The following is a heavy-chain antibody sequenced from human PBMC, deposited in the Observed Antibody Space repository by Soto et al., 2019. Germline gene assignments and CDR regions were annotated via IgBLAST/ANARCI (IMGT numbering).Heavy chain of an antibody. CDR2: IIPIFGTA. CDR1: GGTFSSYA. CDR3: ASPKAVASHHAYDY. Sequence: GASVKVSCKASGGTFSSYAISWVRQAPGQGLEWMGGIIPIFGTANYAQKFQGRVTITADKSTSTAYMEPSSLRSEDTAVYYCASPKAVASHHAYDYWGQGTLVTVSS. D-gene: IGHD6-19*01. J-gene: IGHJ4*02. V-gene: IGHV1-69*06.